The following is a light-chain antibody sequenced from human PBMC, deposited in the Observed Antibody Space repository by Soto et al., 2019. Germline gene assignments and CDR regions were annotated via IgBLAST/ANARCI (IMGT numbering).Light chain of an antibody. V-gene: IGKV3-20*01. CDR1: ESVRNSY. J-gene: IGKJ2*01. CDR3: QQYGSSPYT. Sequence: ENVLTQSPGTLSVSPGERVTLSCRASESVRNSYLMWIQQKPGQPPRVLMYGASSRASGIPDRFSGRGSGTDFSLTISRLEPEDFAVYYCQQYGSSPYTFGQGTKLEIK. CDR2: GAS.